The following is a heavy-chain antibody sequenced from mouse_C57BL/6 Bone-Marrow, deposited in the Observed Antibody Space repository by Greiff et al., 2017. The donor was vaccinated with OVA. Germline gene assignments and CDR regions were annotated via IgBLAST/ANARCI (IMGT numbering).Heavy chain of an antibody. CDR2: IWSGGST. CDR3: ARVYGLYWYFDV. J-gene: IGHJ1*03. V-gene: IGHV2-2*01. D-gene: IGHD1-1*01. CDR1: GFSLTSYG. Sequence: QVQLQQSGPGLVQPSQSLSITCTVSGFSLTSYGVHWVRQSPGKGLEWLGVIWSGGSTDYNAAFISRLSISKDNSKSQVFFKMNSLQADDTAIYYCARVYGLYWYFDVWGTGTTVTVSS.